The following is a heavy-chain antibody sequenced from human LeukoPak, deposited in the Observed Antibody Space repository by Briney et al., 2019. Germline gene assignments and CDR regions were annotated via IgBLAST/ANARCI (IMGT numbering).Heavy chain of an antibody. CDR3: ASLPVTPDTHNFDY. D-gene: IGHD4-17*01. V-gene: IGHV1-2*02. CDR1: GYTFTGYY. Sequence: VSVKVSCKASGYTFTGYYMHWVRQAPGQGLEWMGWINPNSGGTNYAQKFQGRVTMTRDTSISTACMELSRLRSNDTAVYYCASLPVTPDTHNFDYWGQGTLVTVSS. J-gene: IGHJ4*02. CDR2: INPNSGGT.